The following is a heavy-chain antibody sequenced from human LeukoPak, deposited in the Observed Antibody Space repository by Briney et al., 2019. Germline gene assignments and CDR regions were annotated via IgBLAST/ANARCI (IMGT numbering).Heavy chain of an antibody. CDR2: IHKNAIT. V-gene: IGHV3-53*01. CDR3: ARSLRVRGVPDYMDV. D-gene: IGHD3-10*01. Sequence: GGSLRVSCAASGFTVSSNYMSWVRQAPGKGLEWVSVIHKNAITSYADTVKGRFSISRGNSKNTLYLQMNNLRVDDTAVYYCARSLRVRGVPDYMDVWGKGTTVTVSS. J-gene: IGHJ6*03. CDR1: GFTVSSNY.